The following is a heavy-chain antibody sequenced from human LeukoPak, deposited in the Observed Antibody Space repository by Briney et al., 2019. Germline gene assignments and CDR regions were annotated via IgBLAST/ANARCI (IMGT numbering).Heavy chain of an antibody. V-gene: IGHV1-8*03. CDR3: ARNGSAIRHLQH. CDR2: MNPNSGNT. CDR1: GYTFTSFD. J-gene: IGHJ1*01. Sequence: ASVKLSCKASGYTFTSFDINWVRQATGQGLEWMGWMNPNSGNTGYAQKFQGRVTITRDTSISTAYMELSSLRSEDTAVYYCARNGSAIRHLQHWGQGTLVTVSS. D-gene: IGHD1-26*01.